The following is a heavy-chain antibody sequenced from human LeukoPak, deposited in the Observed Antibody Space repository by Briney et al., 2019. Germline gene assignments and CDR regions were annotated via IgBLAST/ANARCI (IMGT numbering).Heavy chain of an antibody. CDR3: ARGLGAAHFDY. V-gene: IGHV3-21*01. CDR2: ISASDNYI. Sequence: GGSLRLSCAASGFIFSSYSMNWVRQAPGKGLEWVSSISASDNYIYYADSVKGRFTISRDNAKNSLYLQMNSLRAEDTAVYYCARGLGAAHFDYWGQGTLVTVSS. D-gene: IGHD1-26*01. CDR1: GFIFSSYS. J-gene: IGHJ4*02.